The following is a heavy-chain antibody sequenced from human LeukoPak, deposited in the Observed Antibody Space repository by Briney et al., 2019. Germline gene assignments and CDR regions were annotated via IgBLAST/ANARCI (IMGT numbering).Heavy chain of an antibody. Sequence: GGSLRLSCAASGFTFSSYSMNWVRLAPGEGLEWISYISSGSTTIYYAHSVKCRFTISRDNAKNSLYLQMNSLRADDTAVYYCANTAGYKVYWGQGTLVTVSS. V-gene: IGHV3-48*01. D-gene: IGHD1-14*01. CDR1: GFTFSSYS. CDR2: ISSGSTTI. CDR3: ANTAGYKVY. J-gene: IGHJ4*02.